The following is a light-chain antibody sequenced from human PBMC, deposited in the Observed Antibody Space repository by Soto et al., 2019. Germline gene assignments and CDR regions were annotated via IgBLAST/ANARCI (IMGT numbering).Light chain of an antibody. CDR2: SND. Sequence: QSVLTQPPPASGTPGQRVTIFCSGKSFNIGTNNVNWYQQLPGTAPKLLVHSNDERPPGVPDRFSGSKSGTSASLAISGLQSEDEADYYCAAWDDSLNSYVFGIGTKVTVL. CDR3: AAWDDSLNSYV. J-gene: IGLJ1*01. CDR1: SFNIGTNN. V-gene: IGLV1-44*01.